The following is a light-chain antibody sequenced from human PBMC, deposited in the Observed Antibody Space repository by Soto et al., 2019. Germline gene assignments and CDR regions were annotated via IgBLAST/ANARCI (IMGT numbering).Light chain of an antibody. CDR3: SSYTSIITLYV. J-gene: IGLJ1*01. CDR1: VSDVGSFGP. V-gene: IGLV2-14*02. Sequence: QSVLTQPASVSGSPGQSITISCTGSVSDVGSFGPVSWYQQHPGQVPKLIIYEGNRRPSGVSSRFSGSKSGNTASLTISGLQAEDEADYYCSSYTSIITLYVFGSGTKVTVL. CDR2: EGN.